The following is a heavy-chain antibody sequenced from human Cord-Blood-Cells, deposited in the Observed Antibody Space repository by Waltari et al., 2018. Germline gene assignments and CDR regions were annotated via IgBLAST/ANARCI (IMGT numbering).Heavy chain of an antibody. Sequence: QVQLSQSGAEVKKPGATVRVSCKVSGYTFTGYYIHWARQAPGQGLEWMGRSNPNSVGTNYAQKFQGRVTMTMDTSISTAYMELSRLRSDDTAVYYCARDLSGYDSDVWGQGTTVTVSS. V-gene: IGHV1-2*06. D-gene: IGHD5-12*01. CDR3: ARDLSGYDSDV. CDR2: SNPNSVGT. CDR1: GYTFTGYY. J-gene: IGHJ6*02.